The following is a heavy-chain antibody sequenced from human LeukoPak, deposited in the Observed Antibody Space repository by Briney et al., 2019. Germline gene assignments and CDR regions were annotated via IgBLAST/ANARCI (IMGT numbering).Heavy chain of an antibody. CDR3: ARGGWFFDS. J-gene: IGHJ4*02. V-gene: IGHV3-7*04. CDR2: IKEDGSEK. CDR1: GFTFRSYW. Sequence: GGSLRLSCAASGFTFRSYWMSWVRQAPGKGLEWVANIKEDGSEKYYVDSVKGRFTISRDNAKNSLYLQMNSLRADDTAVYYCARGGWFFDSWGQGTLVTVSS. D-gene: IGHD6-19*01.